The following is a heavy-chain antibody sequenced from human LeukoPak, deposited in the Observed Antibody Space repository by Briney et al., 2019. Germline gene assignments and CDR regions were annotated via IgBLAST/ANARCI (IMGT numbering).Heavy chain of an antibody. V-gene: IGHV4-59*08. J-gene: IGHJ4*02. CDR3: ARHIRSGYNLLDY. CDR2: IYFSGSS. CDR1: GVSLSNYY. Sequence: PSETLSLTCTVSGVSLSNYYWSWIRQSPGKGLEWIGYIYFSGSSNYNPSLKSRVTMSVQSSNYQFSLRLNSAIYYGATIHYCARHIRSGYNLLDYWGQGTLVTVSS. D-gene: IGHD5-24*01.